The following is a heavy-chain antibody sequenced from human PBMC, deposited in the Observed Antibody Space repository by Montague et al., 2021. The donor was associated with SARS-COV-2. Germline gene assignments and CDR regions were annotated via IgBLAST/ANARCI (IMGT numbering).Heavy chain of an antibody. CDR3: ARGRQHFNMIVVVMTGGEYYFDY. CDR1: GGSINAYY. D-gene: IGHD3-22*01. CDR2: LYYSGVT. Sequence: SETLSLTCTVAGGSINAYYWTWIRQPPGKGLDWIGFLYYSGVTNYNPSLKSRVTMSLDTSKNQFSLRLSSVTAADTAVYYCARGRQHFNMIVVVMTGGEYYFDYWGQGTLVTVSS. V-gene: IGHV4-59*08. J-gene: IGHJ4*02.